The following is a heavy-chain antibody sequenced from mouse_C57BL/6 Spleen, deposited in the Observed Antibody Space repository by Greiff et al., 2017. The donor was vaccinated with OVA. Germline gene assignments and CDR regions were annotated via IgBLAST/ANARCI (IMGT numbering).Heavy chain of an antibody. Sequence: QVQLQQSGPGLVQPSQSLSITCTVSGFSLTSYGVHWVRQSPGKGLEWLGVIWSGGSTDYNAAFISRLSISKDNSKSQVFFKMNSLQADDTAIYYCASPGYYGSSSFYAMDYWGQGTSVTVSS. CDR3: ASPGYYGSSSFYAMDY. CDR2: IWSGGST. V-gene: IGHV2-2*01. CDR1: GFSLTSYG. D-gene: IGHD1-1*01. J-gene: IGHJ4*01.